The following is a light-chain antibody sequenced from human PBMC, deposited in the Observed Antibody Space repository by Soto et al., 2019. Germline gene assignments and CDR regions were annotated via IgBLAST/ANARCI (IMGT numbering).Light chain of an antibody. Sequence: EIVMTQSPGTLSLSPGERATISCRASQVIGSRYLAWYHQKSGQAPRLLIYGASSRATGIPDRFSGSGSGTDFTLTISRLEPEDFVVYDCQQFGSSIPHTFGQGTKLEIK. V-gene: IGKV3-20*01. CDR3: QQFGSSIPHT. J-gene: IGKJ2*01. CDR1: QVIGSRY. CDR2: GAS.